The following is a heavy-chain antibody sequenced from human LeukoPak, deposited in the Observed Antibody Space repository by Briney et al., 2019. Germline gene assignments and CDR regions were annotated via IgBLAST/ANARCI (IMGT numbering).Heavy chain of an antibody. V-gene: IGHV5-51*01. Sequence: GESLKISCKGSGYTFSSYWIGWVRQMPGKGLERMGIIYPGDSDTRYSPSLQGQVTISVDTSIGTAYLQWSSLKASDTAIYYCARQNDFRLDYWGQGALVTVSS. CDR2: IYPGDSDT. J-gene: IGHJ4*02. D-gene: IGHD3-3*01. CDR3: ARQNDFRLDY. CDR1: GYTFSSYW.